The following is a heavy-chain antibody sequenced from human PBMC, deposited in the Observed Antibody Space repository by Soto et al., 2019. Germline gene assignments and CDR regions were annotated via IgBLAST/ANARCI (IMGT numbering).Heavy chain of an antibody. D-gene: IGHD4-17*01. CDR3: ARGYWVTTVSRMYNWFGP. CDR2: MNPNSGNT. J-gene: IGHJ5*02. V-gene: IGHV1-8*01. Sequence: QVQLVQSGAEVKKPGASVKVSCKASGYTFTSYDINWVRQATGQGREWMGWMNPNSGNTGYAQKCQGRVTMTRNTSISKAYMELSSLRSEDTAVYYCARGYWVTTVSRMYNWFGPWCQGTLVTVSS. CDR1: GYTFTSYD.